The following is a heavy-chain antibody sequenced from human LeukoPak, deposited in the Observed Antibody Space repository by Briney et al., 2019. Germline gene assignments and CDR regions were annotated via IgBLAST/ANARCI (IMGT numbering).Heavy chain of an antibody. CDR3: ARRGGLPPYSSGWYFDY. D-gene: IGHD6-25*01. CDR2: IYYTGTT. J-gene: IGHJ4*02. CDR1: GGSISSSSYY. Sequence: PSETLSLTCTVSGGSISSSSYYWGWIRQPPGKGLEYIGSIYYTGTTYSNPSLKSRVTMSVDTSKNQFSPRLSSVTAADTAVYYCARRGGLPPYSSGWYFDYWGQGTLVTVSS. V-gene: IGHV4-39*01.